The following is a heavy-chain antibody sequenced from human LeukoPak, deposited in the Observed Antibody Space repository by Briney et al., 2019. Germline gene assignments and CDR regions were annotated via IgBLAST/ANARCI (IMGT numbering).Heavy chain of an antibody. V-gene: IGHV1-69*05. J-gene: IGHJ5*02. Sequence: ASVKVSCKAFGGTFSSYAISWVRQAPGQGLEWMGGIIPIFGTANYAQKFQGRVTITTDESTSTAYMELSSLRSEDTAVYYCARDLSGYYLNWFDPWGQGTLVTVSS. D-gene: IGHD3-22*01. CDR1: GGTFSSYA. CDR2: IIPIFGTA. CDR3: ARDLSGYYLNWFDP.